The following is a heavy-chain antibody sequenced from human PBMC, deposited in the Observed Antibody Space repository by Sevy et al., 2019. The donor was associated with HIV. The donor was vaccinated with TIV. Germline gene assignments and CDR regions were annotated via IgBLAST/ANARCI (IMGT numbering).Heavy chain of an antibody. J-gene: IGHJ4*02. V-gene: IGHV3-23*01. CDR1: GFTFSSYA. D-gene: IGHD3-22*01. CDR3: AKDAYDSSGYYYVNFDY. Sequence: GGSLRLSCAASGFTFSSYAMSWVRQAPGKGLEWVSAISGSGGSTYYADSVKGRFTISRDNSKNTLYLQMNSLRAEDTAIYYCAKDAYDSSGYYYVNFDYWVQGTLVTVSS. CDR2: ISGSGGST.